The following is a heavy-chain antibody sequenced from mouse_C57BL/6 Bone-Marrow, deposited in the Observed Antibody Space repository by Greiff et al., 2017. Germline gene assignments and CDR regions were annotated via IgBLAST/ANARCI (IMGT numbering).Heavy chain of an antibody. D-gene: IGHD4-1*01. Sequence: QVQLQQPGAELVMPGASVKLSCKASGYTFTSYWMHWVKQRPGQGLEWIGEIDPSDSYTNYNQKFKGKSTLTVDKSSSTAYMQLSSLTSEDSAVYYCARSWDGVDYWGQGTTLTVSS. CDR3: ARSWDGVDY. V-gene: IGHV1-69*01. CDR1: GYTFTSYW. J-gene: IGHJ2*01. CDR2: IDPSDSYT.